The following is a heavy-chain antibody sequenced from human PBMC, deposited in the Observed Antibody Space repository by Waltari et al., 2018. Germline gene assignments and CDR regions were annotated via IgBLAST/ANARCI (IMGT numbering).Heavy chain of an antibody. CDR1: GYSISSGYY. V-gene: IGHV4-38-2*01. CDR3: ARLSTQETLIHSSSWCDY. J-gene: IGHJ4*02. CDR2: IYHSGSH. Sequence: QVQLQESGPGLVKPSETLSLTCAVSGYSISSGYYWGWIRQPPGKGLEWIGSIYHSGSHYYNPSLKSRVTISVDTSKNQFSLKLSSVTAADTAVYYCARLSTQETLIHSSSWCDYWGQGTLVTVSS. D-gene: IGHD6-13*01.